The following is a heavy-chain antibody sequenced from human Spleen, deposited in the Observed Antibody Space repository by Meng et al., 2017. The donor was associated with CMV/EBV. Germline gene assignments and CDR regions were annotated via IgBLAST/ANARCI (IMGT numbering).Heavy chain of an antibody. CDR2: ISSSSSYI. CDR3: ARDKTGSSSHNSMDV. V-gene: IGHV3-21*01. CDR1: GFTVSSNY. D-gene: IGHD6-6*01. Sequence: GESLKISCAASGFTVSSNYMSWFRQAPGKGLEWVSSISSSSSYIYYADSVKGRFTISRDNAKNSLYLQMNSLRAEDTAVYYCARDKTGSSSHNSMDVWGQGTTVTVSS. J-gene: IGHJ6*02.